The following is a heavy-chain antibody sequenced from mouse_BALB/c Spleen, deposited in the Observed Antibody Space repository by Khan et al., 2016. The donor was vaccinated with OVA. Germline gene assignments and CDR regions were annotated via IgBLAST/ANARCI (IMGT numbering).Heavy chain of an antibody. J-gene: IGHJ4*01. CDR1: GYSITSDYA. Sequence: EVQLQQSGPGLVKPSQSLSLTCTVTGYSITSDYAWNWIRQFPGNKLEWLGYISSTGSTSYNPSLKSRISITRDTSTNQFFLQLKSVTTEDTATYYCARSLYYSYGYALDCWGRGTSVTVSS. CDR2: ISSTGST. D-gene: IGHD2-14*01. V-gene: IGHV3-2*02. CDR3: ARSLYYSYGYALDC.